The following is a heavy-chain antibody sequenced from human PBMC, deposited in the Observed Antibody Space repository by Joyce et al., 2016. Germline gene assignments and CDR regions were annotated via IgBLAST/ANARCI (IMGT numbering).Heavy chain of an antibody. CDR2: VSAGSGDT. CDR3: ARGRTLAD. CDR1: GYIFSNND. J-gene: IGHJ4*02. V-gene: IGHV1-3*01. Sequence: QVQLVQSGAAVTKPGASGKISCKASGYIFSNNDIHWVRQAPGQTFEWMGWVSAGSGDTKYSQKFQGRLTFTRDTSATTAHMELSSLRSEDTALYYCARGRTLADWGQGTLVTVSS.